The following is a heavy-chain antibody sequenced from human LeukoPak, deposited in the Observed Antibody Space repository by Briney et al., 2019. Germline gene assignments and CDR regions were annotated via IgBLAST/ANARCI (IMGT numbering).Heavy chain of an antibody. V-gene: IGHV4-59*01. CDR1: GGYIGSYY. Sequence: SETLSLTCTVSGGYIGSYYWNWIRQPPGKGLEWIGYIYYSGITNYNPSLKSRVTISVDTSKNQFSLELSSVTAADTAVYYCARSPTYYYDSGGYSLWYFDLWGRGTLVTVSS. D-gene: IGHD3-22*01. J-gene: IGHJ2*01. CDR2: IYYSGIT. CDR3: ARSPTYYYDSGGYSLWYFDL.